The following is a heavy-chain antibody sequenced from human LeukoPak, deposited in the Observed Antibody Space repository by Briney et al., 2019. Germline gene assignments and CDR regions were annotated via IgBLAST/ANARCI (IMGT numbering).Heavy chain of an antibody. CDR1: GFTFRSYW. J-gene: IGHJ4*02. V-gene: IGHV3-7*01. Sequence: PGGSLRLSCAASGFTFRSYWMSWVRQAPGKGLELVANIKQDGSEKYYVDSVKGRFTISRDNAKNSLYLQMNSLRAEDTAVYYCATYITMVRGPKYYFDYWGQGILVTVSS. CDR2: IKQDGSEK. D-gene: IGHD3-10*01. CDR3: ATYITMVRGPKYYFDY.